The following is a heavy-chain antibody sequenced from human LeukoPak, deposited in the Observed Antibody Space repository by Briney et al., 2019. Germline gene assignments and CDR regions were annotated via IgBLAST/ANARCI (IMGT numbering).Heavy chain of an antibody. D-gene: IGHD3-10*01. J-gene: IGHJ4*02. Sequence: GGSLRLSCAASGFTFSSYAMSWVRQAPGKGLEWVANIEQDGSEKYYVDSVKGRFTISRDNAKNSLYLQMNSLRAEDTAVYYCARDPYGSGSYYFDYWGQGTLVTVSS. V-gene: IGHV3-7*01. CDR1: GFTFSSYA. CDR2: IEQDGSEK. CDR3: ARDPYGSGSYYFDY.